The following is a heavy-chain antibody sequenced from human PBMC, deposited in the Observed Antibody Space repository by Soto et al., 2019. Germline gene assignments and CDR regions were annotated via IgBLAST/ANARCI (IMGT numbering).Heavy chain of an antibody. V-gene: IGHV1-3*01. CDR2: TNAGNGNT. Sequence: QVQLVQSGAEVKKPGASVKVSCKASGYTFTSYAMHWVRQAPGQRLEWMGWTNAGNGNTKYSQKFQGRVTITRDTPASTAYMELSSLRSEDTAVYYCARGGSLYWYFDLWGRGTLVTVSS. CDR1: GYTFTSYA. D-gene: IGHD1-26*01. CDR3: ARGGSLYWYFDL. J-gene: IGHJ2*01.